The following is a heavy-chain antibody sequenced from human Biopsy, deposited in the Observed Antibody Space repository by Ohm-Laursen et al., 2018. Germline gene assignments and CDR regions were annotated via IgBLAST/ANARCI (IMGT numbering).Heavy chain of an antibody. Sequence: ASVKVSCNSSGDAFLGYYLHWVRQAPGQGLEWMGSIYPNSGDTDFAQKFQGRVSMTRDTSVSTAYLELRSLRSDDTAVYYCARDRPSVSTYGVDWGQGTLVTVSS. D-gene: IGHD3-3*01. J-gene: IGHJ4*02. CDR2: IYPNSGDT. V-gene: IGHV1-2*02. CDR1: GDAFLGYY. CDR3: ARDRPSVSTYGVD.